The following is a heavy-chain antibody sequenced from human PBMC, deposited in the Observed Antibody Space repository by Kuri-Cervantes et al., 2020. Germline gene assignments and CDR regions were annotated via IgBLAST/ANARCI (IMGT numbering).Heavy chain of an antibody. CDR2: VGHTGSV. V-gene: IGHV4-39*01. Sequence: SETLSLTCTVSGGSISSSIYYWGWIRQPPGKGLEWIGGVGHTGSVTYNPSLKSRLTISVDMSKNQFSLKLNSVTAADTAVYYCARFEYSSGRFDYWGQGTLVTVSS. D-gene: IGHD6-19*01. J-gene: IGHJ4*02. CDR3: ARFEYSSGRFDY. CDR1: GGSISSSIYY.